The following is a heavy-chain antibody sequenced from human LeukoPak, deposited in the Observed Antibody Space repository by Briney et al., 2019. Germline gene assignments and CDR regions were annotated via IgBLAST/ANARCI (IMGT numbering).Heavy chain of an antibody. CDR1: GGSISSYY. CDR3: ARGSRGYSYGFYYYYYMDV. J-gene: IGHJ6*03. CDR2: INHSGST. V-gene: IGHV4-34*01. Sequence: PSETLSLTCTVSGGSISSYYWSWIRQPPGKGLEWIGEINHSGSTNYNPSLKSRVTISVDTSKNQFSLKLSSVTAADTAVYYCARGSRGYSYGFYYYYYMDVWGKGTTVTVSS. D-gene: IGHD5-18*01.